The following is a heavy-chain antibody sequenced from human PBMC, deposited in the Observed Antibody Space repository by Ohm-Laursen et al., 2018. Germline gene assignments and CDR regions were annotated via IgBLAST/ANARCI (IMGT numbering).Heavy chain of an antibody. D-gene: IGHD5-18*01. CDR3: ARGSRVIQIDI. CDR1: GFTFNTFA. CDR2: ISGSGVGT. J-gene: IGHJ3*02. Sequence: GSLSLSCAASGFTFNTFAMTWVRQAPGKGLEWVSAISGSGVGTYSADTVKGRFTISRDNSKNTLYLQMNSLRADDTAVYYCARGSRVIQIDIWGQGTMVTVSS. V-gene: IGHV3-23*01.